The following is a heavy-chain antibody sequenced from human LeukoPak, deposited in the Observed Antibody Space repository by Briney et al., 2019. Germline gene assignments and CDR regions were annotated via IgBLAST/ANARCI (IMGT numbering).Heavy chain of an antibody. D-gene: IGHD6-13*01. CDR3: ARDHGSSKKDDACDI. V-gene: IGHV1-3*01. CDR1: GYTFTSHA. CDR2: INAGNGNT. Sequence: ASVKVSCKASGYTFTSHAMHWVRQAPGQRLEWMGWINAGNGNTKYSQKLQGRVTITRDTSASTAYMDLSSLRSEDTAVYYCARDHGSSKKDDACDIWGQGTMVTVSS. J-gene: IGHJ3*02.